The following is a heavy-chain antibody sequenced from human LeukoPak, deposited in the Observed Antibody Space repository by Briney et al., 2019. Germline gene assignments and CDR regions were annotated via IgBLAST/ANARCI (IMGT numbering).Heavy chain of an antibody. CDR3: ARDSSSSYYFDY. J-gene: IGHJ4*02. D-gene: IGHD6-13*01. CDR2: INWNGGST. Sequence: PGGSLRLSCAASGFTFDDYGMSWVRHAPGKGLEWVSGINWNGGSTGYADSVKGRFTISRDNAKKSLYLQMNSLRAEDTALYYCARDSSSSYYFDYWGQGTLVTVSS. CDR1: GFTFDDYG. V-gene: IGHV3-20*04.